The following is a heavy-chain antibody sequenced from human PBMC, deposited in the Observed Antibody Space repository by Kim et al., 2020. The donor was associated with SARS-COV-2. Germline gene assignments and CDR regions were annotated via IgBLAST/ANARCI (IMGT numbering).Heavy chain of an antibody. CDR1: GGSISSSSYY. D-gene: IGHD2-2*01. CDR2: IYYSGST. J-gene: IGHJ6*02. Sequence: SETLSLTCTVSGGSISSSSYYWGWIRQPPGKGLEWIGSIYYSGSTYYNPSLKSRVTISVDTSKNQFSLKLSSVTAADTAVYYCARGGYCSSTSCLGSMDVWGQGTTVTVSS. V-gene: IGHV4-39*07. CDR3: ARGGYCSSTSCLGSMDV.